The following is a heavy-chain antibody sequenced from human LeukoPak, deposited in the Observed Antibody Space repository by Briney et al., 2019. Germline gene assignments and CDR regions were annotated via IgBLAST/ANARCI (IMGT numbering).Heavy chain of an antibody. CDR1: GFTFTTYA. Sequence: GGSLRLSCAASGFTFTTYAISWVRQAPGKGLQWVSAISATGGVTYYADSVQGRFTISRDNSRNTLYLQMTSLTVEDTAIYCCARTQPEGAWFDPWGQGTLVTVSS. CDR3: ARTQPEGAWFDP. V-gene: IGHV3-23*01. CDR2: ISATGGVT. J-gene: IGHJ5*02. D-gene: IGHD1-26*01.